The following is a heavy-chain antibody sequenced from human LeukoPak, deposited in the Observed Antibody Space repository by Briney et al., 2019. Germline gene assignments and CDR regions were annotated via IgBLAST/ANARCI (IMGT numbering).Heavy chain of an antibody. CDR1: GYTVTSYY. J-gene: IGHJ4*02. V-gene: IGHV1-46*01. D-gene: IGHD3-22*01. CDR3: ARSYYDSSGYYYVCDY. CDR2: LNPSGGSS. Sequence: ASVKVSCKASGYTVTSYYMHWVRQAPGQGLEWMAILNPSGGSSNYAQKFQGRATLTRATSTGTVYMELSSLRSEDTAVYYCARSYYDSSGYYYVCDYWGQGTLVTVSS.